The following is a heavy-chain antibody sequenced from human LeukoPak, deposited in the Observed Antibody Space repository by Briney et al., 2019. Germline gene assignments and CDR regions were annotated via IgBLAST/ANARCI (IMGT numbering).Heavy chain of an antibody. Sequence: GGSLRLSCAASGFTFSNAWMSWVRQAPGKGLEWVGRIKSKTDGGTTDYAAPVKGRFTISRDDSKNTLYLQMNSLKTEDTAVYYCTTDPLEPNDIVVVPAAMIPSKGFDYWGQGTLVTVSS. J-gene: IGHJ4*02. CDR2: IKSKTDGGTT. CDR3: TTDPLEPNDIVVVPAAMIPSKGFDY. CDR1: GFTFSNAW. D-gene: IGHD2-2*01. V-gene: IGHV3-15*01.